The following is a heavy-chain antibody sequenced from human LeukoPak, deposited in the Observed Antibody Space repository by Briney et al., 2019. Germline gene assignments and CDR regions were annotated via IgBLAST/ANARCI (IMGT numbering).Heavy chain of an antibody. J-gene: IGHJ5*02. V-gene: IGHV4-59*01. CDR2: ICYSGST. D-gene: IGHD1-1*01. Sequence: SETLSLTCTVSGGSISSYYWSWIRQPPGKGLEWIGYICYSGSTNYNPSLKSRVTISVDTSKNQFSLKLSSVTAADTAVYYCARAWAIRAYNNWFDPWGQGTLVTVSS. CDR1: GGSISSYY. CDR3: ARAWAIRAYNNWFDP.